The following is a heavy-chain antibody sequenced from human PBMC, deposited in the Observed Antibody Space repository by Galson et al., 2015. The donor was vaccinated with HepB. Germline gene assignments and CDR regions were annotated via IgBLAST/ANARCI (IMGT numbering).Heavy chain of an antibody. J-gene: IGHJ4*02. Sequence: SLRLSCAASGFSFSDSAMNWVRQAPGKGLEWVSSINSGGSHIYYADSLKGRFTISRDNTKNSLFLEMNILKAEDTAVYYCARGGGSFGYWGQGTLVTVSS. D-gene: IGHD1-26*01. CDR1: GFSFSDSA. CDR2: INSGGSHI. CDR3: ARGGGSFGY. V-gene: IGHV3-21*01.